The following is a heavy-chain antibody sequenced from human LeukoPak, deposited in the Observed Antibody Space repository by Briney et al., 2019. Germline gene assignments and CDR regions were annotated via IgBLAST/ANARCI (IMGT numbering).Heavy chain of an antibody. V-gene: IGHV3-33*06. CDR1: GFTFSDYG. Sequence: GGSLRLSCAASGFTFSDYGMHWVRQAPGKGLEWVAVIWHDGSNKYYADSVQGRFTISRDSSKNTLYLQMNSLRAEDTAVYYCAKDGDAGTSYYFYYMDVGGKGTTVTVSS. CDR2: IWHDGSNK. J-gene: IGHJ6*03. D-gene: IGHD7-27*01. CDR3: AKDGDAGTSYYFYYMDV.